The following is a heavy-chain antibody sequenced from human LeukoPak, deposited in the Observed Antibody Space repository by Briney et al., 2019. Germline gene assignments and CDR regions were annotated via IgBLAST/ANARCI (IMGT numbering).Heavy chain of an antibody. J-gene: IGHJ4*02. CDR3: ARLGDSSGWY. CDR2: INHSGST. D-gene: IGHD6-19*01. CDR1: GGSFSGYY. V-gene: IGHV4-34*01. Sequence: SETLSLTCAVYGGSFSGYYWSWIRQPPGKGLEWTGEINHSGSTNYNPSLKSRVTISVDTSKNQFSLKLSSVTAADTAVYYCARLGDSSGWYWGQGTLVTVPS.